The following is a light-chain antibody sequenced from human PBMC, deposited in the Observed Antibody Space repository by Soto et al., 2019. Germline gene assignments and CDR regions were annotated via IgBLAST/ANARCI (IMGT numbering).Light chain of an antibody. CDR2: DAS. CDR3: QQYNSYPP. V-gene: IGKV1-5*01. Sequence: DLQMTQSPSTLCAAFPAGGTIASRSSQSISGWLAWYQQKPGKAPKLLIYDASSLESGVPSRFSGSGSGTEFTLTISRLQTDDFATYYCQQYNSYPPFGQGTK. J-gene: IGKJ1*01. CDR1: QSISGW.